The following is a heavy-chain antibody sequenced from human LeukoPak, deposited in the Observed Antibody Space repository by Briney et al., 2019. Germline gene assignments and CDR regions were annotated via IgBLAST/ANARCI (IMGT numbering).Heavy chain of an antibody. CDR2: IHPGNSET. J-gene: IGHJ4*02. CDR1: GYSFSSYW. CDR3: ARRLSTIAISAANDY. V-gene: IGHV5-51*01. D-gene: IGHD6-13*01. Sequence: GESLKISCKGSGYSFSSYWIALVRQMPGKGLEWMGIIHPGNSETTYNPSFKGHVTMSADKSISTAYLQWSSLEDTDTAKYYCARRLSTIAISAANDYWGQGTLVTVSS.